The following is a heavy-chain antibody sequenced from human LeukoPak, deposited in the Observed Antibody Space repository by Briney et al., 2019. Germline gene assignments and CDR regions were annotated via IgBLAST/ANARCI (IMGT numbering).Heavy chain of an antibody. J-gene: IGHJ5*02. CDR2: ISSSGSTI. Sequence: GGSLRLSCAASEFTFSSYEMNWVRQAPGKGLEWVSYISSSGSTIYYADSVKGRFTISRDNAKNSLYLQMNSLRAEDTAVYYCARDVGPRTENWFDPWGQGTLATVSS. D-gene: IGHD1-26*01. CDR1: EFTFSSYE. V-gene: IGHV3-48*03. CDR3: ARDVGPRTENWFDP.